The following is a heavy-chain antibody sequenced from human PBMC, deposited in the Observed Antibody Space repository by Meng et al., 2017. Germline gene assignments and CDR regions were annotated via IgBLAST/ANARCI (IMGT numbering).Heavy chain of an antibody. Sequence: GESLKISCAASAFTVTSTETGWVRQAPGKGLEWVSSISGGSTYYADSRKGRFTIARDNSQNTLHLQMNSLRAEDTAVYRPMAGTGKYYFDYWGHGTRVTVSS. J-gene: IGHJ4*01. CDR1: AFTVTSTE. CDR3: MAGTGKYYFDY. D-gene: IGHD6-19*01. CDR2: ISGGST. V-gene: IGHV3-38-3*01.